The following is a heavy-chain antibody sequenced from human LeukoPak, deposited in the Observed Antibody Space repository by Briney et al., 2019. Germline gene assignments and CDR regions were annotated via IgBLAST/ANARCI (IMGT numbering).Heavy chain of an antibody. CDR3: ASAHYADYEGFPHLNF. D-gene: IGHD4-17*01. CDR2: INQEGSER. CDR1: GFTFSSDW. Sequence: GGSLRLSCAASGFTFSSDWMSWVSQAQGKGLEWVANINQEGSERYYVDSGKGRFTIYRDNAKNSLYLQMTSLRAEDTAVYYCASAHYADYEGFPHLNFWGQGPLLPLSS. V-gene: IGHV3-7*01. J-gene: IGHJ4*02.